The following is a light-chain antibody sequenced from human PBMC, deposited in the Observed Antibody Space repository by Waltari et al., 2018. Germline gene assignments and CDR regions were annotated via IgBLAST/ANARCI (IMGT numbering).Light chain of an antibody. J-gene: IGKJ1*01. CDR3: QQNYDTPRT. CDR2: AAS. Sequence: DFQMTQSPSSLSASVGDRVTITCRASQYISTYLNWYQQKPGKGPKLLLYAASTLQSGVPSRFSGSGSGTDFTFTISSLQLEDFAAYYCQQNYDTPRTFGQGTKVEVK. CDR1: QYISTY. V-gene: IGKV1-39*01.